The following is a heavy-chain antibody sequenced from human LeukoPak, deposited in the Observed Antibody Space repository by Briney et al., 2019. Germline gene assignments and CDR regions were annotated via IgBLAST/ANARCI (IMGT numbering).Heavy chain of an antibody. J-gene: IGHJ4*02. CDR3: ARGLVIFSDDSWLPAY. Sequence: SVKVSCKASGGTFSSYAISWVQQAPGQGLEWMGRIIPILGIANYAQKFQGRVTITADKSTSTAYMELSSLRSEDTAVYYCARGLVIFSDDSWLPAYWGQGTLVTVSS. D-gene: IGHD3-22*01. CDR2: IIPILGIA. V-gene: IGHV1-69*04. CDR1: GGTFSSYA.